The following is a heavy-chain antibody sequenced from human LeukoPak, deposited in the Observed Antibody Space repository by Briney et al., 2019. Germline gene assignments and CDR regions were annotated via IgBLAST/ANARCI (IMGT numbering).Heavy chain of an antibody. V-gene: IGHV4-30-2*01. CDR3: ARDGSIRGYYYGMDV. J-gene: IGHJ6*02. CDR2: IYHSGST. Sequence: SETLSLTCAVSGGSNSSGGYSWSWLRQPPGKGLEWIGYIYHSGSTYYNPSLKSRVTISVDRSKNQFSLKLSSVTAADTAVYYCARDGSIRGYYYGMDVWGQGTTVTVSS. D-gene: IGHD1-26*01. CDR1: GGSNSSGGYS.